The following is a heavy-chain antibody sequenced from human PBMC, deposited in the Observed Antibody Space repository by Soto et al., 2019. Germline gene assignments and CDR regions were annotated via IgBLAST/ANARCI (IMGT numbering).Heavy chain of an antibody. J-gene: IGHJ4*02. CDR2: ISHSGST. D-gene: IGHD3-10*02. V-gene: IGHV4-34*01. CDR1: GGSFSGYY. Sequence: QVQVKQWGAGVLKPSETLSLTCGVYGGSFSGYYWTWLRQPPGKGLEWIGDISHSGSTDYNPSLWGRVTISIDASKNQLSLNLNSVTAADTAVYYCARGPMSDWPLCSHWGQGILVTVSS. CDR3: ARGPMSDWPLCSH.